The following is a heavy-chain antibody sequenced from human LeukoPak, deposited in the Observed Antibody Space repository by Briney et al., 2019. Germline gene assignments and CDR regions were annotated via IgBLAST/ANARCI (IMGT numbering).Heavy chain of an antibody. Sequence: ASVKVSCKASGYTFTGYYMHWVRQAPGQGLEWMGWINPNSGGTNYAQKLQDRVTMTRDTSISTAYMELSRLRSDDTAVYYCATAFNPQLYCSSTSCYISWFDPWGQGTLVTVSS. CDR3: ATAFNPQLYCSSTSCYISWFDP. CDR1: GYTFTGYY. V-gene: IGHV1-2*02. D-gene: IGHD2-2*02. CDR2: INPNSGGT. J-gene: IGHJ5*02.